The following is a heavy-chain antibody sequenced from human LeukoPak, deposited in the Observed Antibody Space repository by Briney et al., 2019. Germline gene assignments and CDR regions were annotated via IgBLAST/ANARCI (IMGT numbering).Heavy chain of an antibody. CDR1: GGSFSGYY. CDR2: INHSGST. J-gene: IGHJ4*02. CDR3: ARARTSVRGYSYGYPFDY. Sequence: PSETLSLTCAVYGGSFSGYYWSWIRQPPGKGLEWIGEINHSGSTNYNPSLKSRVTISVDTSKNQFSLKLSSVTAADTAVYYCARARTSVRGYSYGYPFDYWGQGTLVTVSS. D-gene: IGHD5-18*01. V-gene: IGHV4-34*01.